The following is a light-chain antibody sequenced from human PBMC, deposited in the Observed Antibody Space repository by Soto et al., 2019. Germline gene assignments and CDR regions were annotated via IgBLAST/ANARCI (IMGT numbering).Light chain of an antibody. CDR1: SSDVGGYNY. Sequence: QSALAQPASVSGSPGQSITISCTGTSSDVGGYNYVSWYQQYPGKAPKLMIYHVSNRPSGVSNRFSGSKSGNSASLTISGLQAEDGADYYCSSYTSTSTYVFGTGTTVTVL. V-gene: IGLV2-14*01. J-gene: IGLJ1*01. CDR3: SSYTSTSTYV. CDR2: HVS.